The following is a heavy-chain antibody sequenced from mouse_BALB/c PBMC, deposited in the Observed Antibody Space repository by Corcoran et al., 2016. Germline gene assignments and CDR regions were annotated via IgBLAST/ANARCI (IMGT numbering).Heavy chain of an antibody. Sequence: QIQLVQSGPELKKPGETGKISCKATGYTFTNYGMNWVKQAPGKGLKWMGWINTYTGEPTYADDFKGRFAFSLETSASTAYLQINNLKNEDMATYFCASGNYLYYWGQGTTLPVSS. CDR3: ASGNYLYY. J-gene: IGHJ2*01. D-gene: IGHD1-1*02. CDR1: GYTFTNYG. V-gene: IGHV9-1*02. CDR2: INTYTGEP.